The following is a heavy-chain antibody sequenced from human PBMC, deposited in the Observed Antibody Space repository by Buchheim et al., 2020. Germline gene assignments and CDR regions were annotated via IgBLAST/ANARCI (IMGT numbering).Heavy chain of an antibody. CDR3: ARVGNYEGHY. D-gene: IGHD3-22*01. V-gene: IGHV4-61*08. CDR1: GDSVSSGGYY. Sequence: QVQLQESGPGLVKPSETLSLTCTVSGDSVSSGGYYWSWIRQPPGKGLEWIGYIHFSGRTKYNPSLKSRVTIALDTSKNQFSLTLTSVTAADTAVYYCARVGNYEGHYWGQGTL. CDR2: IHFSGRT. J-gene: IGHJ4*02.